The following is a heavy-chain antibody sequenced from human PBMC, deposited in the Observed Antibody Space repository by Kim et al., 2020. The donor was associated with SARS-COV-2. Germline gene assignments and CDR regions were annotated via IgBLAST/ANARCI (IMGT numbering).Heavy chain of an antibody. D-gene: IGHD3-10*01. J-gene: IGHJ6*02. Sequence: GGSLRLSCAASGFTFSSYSMNWVRQAPGKGLEWVSSISSSSSYIYYADSVKGRFTISRDNAKNSLYLQMNSLRAEDTAVYYCARDRGWFGELLYYYYGMDVWGQGATITVSS. V-gene: IGHV3-21*01. CDR3: ARDRGWFGELLYYYYGMDV. CDR2: ISSSSSYI. CDR1: GFTFSSYS.